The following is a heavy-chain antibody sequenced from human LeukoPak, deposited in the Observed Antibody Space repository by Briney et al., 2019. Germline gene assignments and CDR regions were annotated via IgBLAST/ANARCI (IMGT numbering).Heavy chain of an antibody. D-gene: IGHD3-22*01. Sequence: SETLSLTCTVPGGSLSGHYWSWIRQPPGKKLEWIGYVSYTGRTKYNPSLQSRFTISIDTSKSQFSLKLTSVTSADTDVYSCARLLDNDISGDPDTFDVWGQGTTVIVSS. CDR2: VSYTGRT. V-gene: IGHV4-59*11. J-gene: IGHJ3*01. CDR1: GGSLSGHY. CDR3: ARLLDNDISGDPDTFDV.